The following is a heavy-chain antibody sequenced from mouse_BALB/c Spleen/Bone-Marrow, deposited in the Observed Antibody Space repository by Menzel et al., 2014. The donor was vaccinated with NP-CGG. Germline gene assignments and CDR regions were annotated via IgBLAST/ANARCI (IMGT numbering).Heavy chain of an antibody. D-gene: IGHD2-1*01. J-gene: IGHJ4*01. CDR2: ISDGGSYT. V-gene: IGHV5-4*02. CDR1: GFTFSDYY. CDR3: ARDGNYYAMDY. Sequence: EVQVVESGGGLVKPGGSLKLSCAASGFTFSDYYMYWVRQTPEKRLEWVATISDGGSYTYYPDSVKGRFTISRDNAKNNLYLQMSSLKSEDTAMYYCARDGNYYAMDYWGQGTSVTASS.